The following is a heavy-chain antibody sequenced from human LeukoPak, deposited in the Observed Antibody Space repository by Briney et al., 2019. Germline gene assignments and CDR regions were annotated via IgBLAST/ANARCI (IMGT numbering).Heavy chain of an antibody. J-gene: IGHJ4*02. CDR3: ARDPSIGSSWYYFDY. CDR2: IKQDGSEK. V-gene: IGHV3-7*01. D-gene: IGHD6-13*01. Sequence: PGGSLRLSCAASGFTFSSYWMSWVRQAPGKGLEWVANIKQDGSEKYYVDSVKGRFTISRDNAKNSLYLQMNSLRAEDTAVYYCARDPSIGSSWYYFDYWGQGTLVTVSS. CDR1: GFTFSSYW.